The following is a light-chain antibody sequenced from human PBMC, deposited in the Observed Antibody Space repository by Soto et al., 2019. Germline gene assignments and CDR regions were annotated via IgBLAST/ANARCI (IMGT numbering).Light chain of an antibody. CDR3: NSYTTSSTYV. V-gene: IGLV2-14*03. CDR1: NSYVGAYNH. CDR2: DVS. J-gene: IGLJ1*01. Sequence: QSVLTHPAPLSRAPGQSIPISRPRTNSYVGAYNHVSWYQQHPGKAPKLMIYDVSNRPSGVSNRFSGSKSGNTASLTISGLQAEDEADYYCNSYTTSSTYVFGTGTKVTVL.